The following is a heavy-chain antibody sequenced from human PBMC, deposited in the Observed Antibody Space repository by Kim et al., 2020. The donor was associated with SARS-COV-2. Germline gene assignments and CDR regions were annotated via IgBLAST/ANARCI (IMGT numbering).Heavy chain of an antibody. V-gene: IGHV1-69*01. J-gene: IGHJ1*01. Sequence: NYAQKFQGRVTITADESTSTAYMELSSLRSEDTAVYYCARGEKVPEYFQHWGQGTLVTVSS. CDR3: ARGEKVPEYFQH.